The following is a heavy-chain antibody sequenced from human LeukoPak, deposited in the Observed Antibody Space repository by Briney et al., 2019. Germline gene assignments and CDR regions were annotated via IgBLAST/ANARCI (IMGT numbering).Heavy chain of an antibody. V-gene: IGHV1-2*02. J-gene: IGHJ3*02. CDR1: GYTFTGYY. CDR3: AREQQLGQDAFDI. D-gene: IGHD6-13*01. CDR2: INPNSGGT. Sequence: ASVKVSCKASGYTFTGYYMHWVRQAPGQGLEWMGWINPNSGGTNYAQKFQGRVTMTRDTSISTAYMELSRLRSDDTAVYYCAREQQLGQDAFDIWGQGTMVTVSS.